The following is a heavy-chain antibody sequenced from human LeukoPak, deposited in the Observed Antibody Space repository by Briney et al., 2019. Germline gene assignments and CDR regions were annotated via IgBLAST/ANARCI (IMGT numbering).Heavy chain of an antibody. V-gene: IGHV1-2*02. CDR1: GYTFTGHY. J-gene: IGHJ5*02. D-gene: IGHD6-13*01. CDR3: ARDRATGSSWYARWFDP. CDR2: INPNSGGT. Sequence: GASVKVSCKASGYTFTGHYMHWVRQAPGQGLEWMGWINPNSGGTNYAQKFQGRVTMTRDTSIGTAYMELSGLSSDDTAVYYCARDRATGSSWYARWFDPWGQGTLVTVSS.